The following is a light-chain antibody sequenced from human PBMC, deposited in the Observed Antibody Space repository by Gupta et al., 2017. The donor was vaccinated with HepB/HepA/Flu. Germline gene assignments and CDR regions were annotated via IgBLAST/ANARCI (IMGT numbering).Light chain of an antibody. Sequence: QSALTQPASVSGSLGQSITISCTGSSSGVGNFNLVSWYQQYPGKAPKVVIYEVNKRPSGVSNRFSGFKSGHTASLTIAGLQADDEADYYCCSYAGGGTRVFGGGTTLTVL. J-gene: IGLJ3*02. CDR2: EVN. V-gene: IGLV2-23*02. CDR1: SSGVGNFNL. CDR3: CSYAGGGTRV.